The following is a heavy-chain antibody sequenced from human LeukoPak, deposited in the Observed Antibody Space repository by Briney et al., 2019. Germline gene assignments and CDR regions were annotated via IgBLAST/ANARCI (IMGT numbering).Heavy chain of an antibody. CDR2: LWRDGTNN. Sequence: PAGSLRLSCVASGFTLRNYGMHWVRQAPGKGLEWAAVLWRDGTNNFYPASVKGRFRFSRDNSKDILYLQMNSLSAEDTAVYYCAKEYEIFVGAFDIWGQGTMVTVSS. D-gene: IGHD3-9*01. J-gene: IGHJ3*02. V-gene: IGHV3-33*06. CDR3: AKEYEIFVGAFDI. CDR1: GFTLRNYG.